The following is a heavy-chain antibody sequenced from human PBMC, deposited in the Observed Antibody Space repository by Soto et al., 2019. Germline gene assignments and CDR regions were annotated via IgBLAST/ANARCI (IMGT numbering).Heavy chain of an antibody. V-gene: IGHV3-13*05. CDR1: GFTFSAYD. CDR2: IGAADDP. D-gene: IGHD2-15*01. Sequence: EVQLAESGGGVVQPGESLRLSCAASGFTFSAYDMHWVRQTTGKGLEWVSAIGAADDPYYLGSVKGRFTISRENAKNSLYLQMNSLRAEDTAVYYCARAYSGRLPRRADYYFAMDVWGQGTTVNVSS. J-gene: IGHJ6*02. CDR3: ARAYSGRLPRRADYYFAMDV.